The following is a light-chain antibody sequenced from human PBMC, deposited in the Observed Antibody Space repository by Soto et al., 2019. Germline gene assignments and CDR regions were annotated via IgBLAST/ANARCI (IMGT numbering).Light chain of an antibody. J-gene: IGKJ2*01. V-gene: IGKV3-20*01. CDR3: QRYGASSFT. Sequence: IVLTQSPGTLSLSPGERATLSCRASQSVDSSYLSWYQHKPGQAHRLLIYATSSRATGIPDRFSGSGSGTDFTLTISRLEPEDFAVYYCQRYGASSFTFGQGTNLEIK. CDR1: QSVDSSY. CDR2: ATS.